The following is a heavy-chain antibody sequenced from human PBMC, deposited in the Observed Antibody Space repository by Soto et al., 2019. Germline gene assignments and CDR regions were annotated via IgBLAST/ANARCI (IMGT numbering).Heavy chain of an antibody. CDR1: GGTFSSYA. V-gene: IGHV1-69*01. Sequence: QVQLVQSGAEVKKPGSSVKVSCKASGGTFSSYAISWVRQAPGQGLEWMGGIIPILGTANYAQTFHGRVTFTADESTSSAYMELTSLRSEDTAVDYCARDKGVTMVRGAPYYYYGMYVWCQGTTVTVSS. CDR3: ARDKGVTMVRGAPYYYYGMYV. CDR2: IIPILGTA. D-gene: IGHD3-10*01. J-gene: IGHJ6*02.